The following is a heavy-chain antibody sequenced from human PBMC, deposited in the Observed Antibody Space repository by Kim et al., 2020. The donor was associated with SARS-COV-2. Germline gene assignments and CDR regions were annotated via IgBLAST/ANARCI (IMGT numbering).Heavy chain of an antibody. D-gene: IGHD3-16*01. Sequence: SETLSLTCTVSGGSISNYYWNWIRQAPGKGLEWIGIVYSSGSTNYNPSLKSRVTISVDTSKDQFSLKLNSVTAADTAVYYCAGGQGLGTDSWG. CDR3: AGGQGLGTDS. V-gene: IGHV4-59*13. CDR2: VYSSGST. J-gene: IGHJ6*03. CDR1: GGSISNYY.